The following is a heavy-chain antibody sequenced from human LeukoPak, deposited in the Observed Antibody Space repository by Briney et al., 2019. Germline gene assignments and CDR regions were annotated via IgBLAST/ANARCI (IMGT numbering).Heavy chain of an antibody. CDR2: IYTSGNT. CDR3: ARAGGRANSYGFQDY. D-gene: IGHD5-18*01. V-gene: IGHV4-61*02. Sequence: SQTLSLTCTVSGGSISSGDYYWSWIRQPAGKGLEWIGRIYTSGNTNYNPSLKSRVTISLDTSKNHFSLRLSSVTAADTAVYYCARAGGRANSYGFQDYWGQGTLVTVSS. CDR1: GGSISSGDYY. J-gene: IGHJ4*02.